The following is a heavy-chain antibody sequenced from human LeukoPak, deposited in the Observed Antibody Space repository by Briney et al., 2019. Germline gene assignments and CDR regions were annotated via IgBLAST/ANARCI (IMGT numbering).Heavy chain of an antibody. Sequence: SETLSLTCAVYGGSFSDYYWSWIRQPPGKGLEWIGEINHSGSTNYNPSLKSRVTISVDTSKNQFFLKLSSVTAADTAVYYCASGQVRYPSWGQGTLVTVSS. J-gene: IGHJ5*02. CDR1: GGSFSDYY. D-gene: IGHD2-2*02. CDR2: INHSGST. V-gene: IGHV4-34*01. CDR3: ASGQVRYPS.